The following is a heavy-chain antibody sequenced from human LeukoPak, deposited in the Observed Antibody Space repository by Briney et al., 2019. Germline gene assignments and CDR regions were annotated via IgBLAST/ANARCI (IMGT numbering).Heavy chain of an antibody. V-gene: IGHV3-23*01. J-gene: IGHJ5*02. CDR3: AKEGFRTAGLNWFDP. CDR1: GFTFSSDA. Sequence: QTGGSLRPSCAVSGFTFSSDAMGGGRQGPRKGLEWVSAISGSGGSTYYADSVKGRFTISRDNSKNTLYLQMNSLRAEDTAVYYCAKEGFRTAGLNWFDPWGQGTLVTVSS. CDR2: ISGSGGST. D-gene: IGHD6-13*01.